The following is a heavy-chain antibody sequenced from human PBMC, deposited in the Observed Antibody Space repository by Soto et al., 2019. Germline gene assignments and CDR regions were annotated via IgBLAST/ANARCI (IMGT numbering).Heavy chain of an antibody. CDR3: ARDYYDSSGYDYYYYGMDV. CDR2: IIPIFGTA. Sequence: QVQLVQSGAEVKKPGSSVKVSCKASGGTFSSYAISWVRQAPGQGLEWMGGIIPIFGTANYAQKLQGRVTITADESTSTAYMELSSLRSEDTAVYYCARDYYDSSGYDYYYYGMDVWGQGTTVTVSS. D-gene: IGHD3-22*01. J-gene: IGHJ6*02. V-gene: IGHV1-69*01. CDR1: GGTFSSYA.